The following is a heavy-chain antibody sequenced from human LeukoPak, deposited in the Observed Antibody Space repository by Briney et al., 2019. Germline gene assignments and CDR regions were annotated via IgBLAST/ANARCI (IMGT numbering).Heavy chain of an antibody. CDR2: ISAYNGDT. CDR1: GYTFSNYG. J-gene: IGHJ4*02. Sequence: ASVKVSCKASGYTFSNYGVAWVRQAPGQGLEWMGWISAYNGDTKYAQHFQGRVTMTTDTSSKIAHMELRSLRSDDTAVYYCARDCSGASCYSDYWGQGTLVTVPS. D-gene: IGHD2-15*01. CDR3: ARDCSGASCYSDY. V-gene: IGHV1-18*01.